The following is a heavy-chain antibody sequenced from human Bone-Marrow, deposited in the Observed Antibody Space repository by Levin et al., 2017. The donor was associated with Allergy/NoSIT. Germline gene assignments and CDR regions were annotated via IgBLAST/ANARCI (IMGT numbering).Heavy chain of an antibody. D-gene: IGHD3-22*01. J-gene: IGHJ4*02. V-gene: IGHV3-30*18. CDR3: AKVQDFYDRSGYSAFDY. Sequence: GGSLRLSCAASGFTFSSYGMHWVRQAPGKGLEWVALISYDGSTKYQANSVRGRFTISRDNSKNTLYLQMDSLRTEDTAVYYCAKVQDFYDRSGYSAFDYWGQGTLVTVSS. CDR1: GFTFSSYG. CDR2: ISYDGSTK.